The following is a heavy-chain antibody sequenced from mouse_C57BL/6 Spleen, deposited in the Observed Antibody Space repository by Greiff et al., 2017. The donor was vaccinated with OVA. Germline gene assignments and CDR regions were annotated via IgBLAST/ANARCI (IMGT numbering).Heavy chain of an antibody. CDR2: INPNNGGT. CDR1: GYTFTDYY. V-gene: IGHV1-26*01. D-gene: IGHD2-5*01. Sequence: EVQLQQSGPELVKPGASVKISCKASGYTFTDYYMNWVKQSHGKSLEWIGDINPNNGGTSYNQKFKGKATLTVDKSSSTAYMELRSLTSEDSAVYYCARGTIVTTYFDYWGQGTTLTVSS. J-gene: IGHJ2*01. CDR3: ARGTIVTTYFDY.